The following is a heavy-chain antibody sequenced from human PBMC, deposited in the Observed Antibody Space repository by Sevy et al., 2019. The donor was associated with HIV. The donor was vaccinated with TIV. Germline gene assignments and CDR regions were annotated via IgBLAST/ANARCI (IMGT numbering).Heavy chain of an antibody. Sequence: SETLSLTCTVSGGSISSGGDYWSWIRQHPGQGLEWIGYIYYSGTTYYNPSLKSRVTISVDTSKKQFSLKLSSVTAADTAVYYCARDRFGCMDVWGQGTTVTVSS. J-gene: IGHJ6*02. V-gene: IGHV4-31*03. CDR3: ARDRFGCMDV. CDR2: IYYSGTT. CDR1: GGSISSGGDY. D-gene: IGHD3-16*01.